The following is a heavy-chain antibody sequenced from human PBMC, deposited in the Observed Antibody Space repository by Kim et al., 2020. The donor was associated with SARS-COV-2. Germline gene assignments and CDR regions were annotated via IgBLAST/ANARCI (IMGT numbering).Heavy chain of an antibody. Sequence: ASVKVSCKASGYTFTLYGFSWVRQAPGQGLEWMGWISAGNGNTDYAQNFQDRVTMTTDTSTTTAYMELRNLRYDDTAMYFCARDHVKSTSSGGDFDYWGQGTLVTVSS. CDR3: ARDHVKSTSSGGDFDY. CDR1: GYTFTLYG. CDR2: ISAGNGNT. D-gene: IGHD2-2*01. V-gene: IGHV1-18*01. J-gene: IGHJ4*02.